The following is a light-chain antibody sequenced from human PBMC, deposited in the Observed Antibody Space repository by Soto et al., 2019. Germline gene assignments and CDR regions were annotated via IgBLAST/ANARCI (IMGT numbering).Light chain of an antibody. CDR2: GAS. CDR3: QQFGRSPL. Sequence: EIVLTQSPGTLSLSPGERATLSCRASQSVSSSYLAWYQQKPGQAPRLLIYGASSRATGIPDRFSDSGSGTDFTLTISRLEPEDFAVYYCQQFGRSPLFGQGTRLEIK. V-gene: IGKV3-20*01. J-gene: IGKJ5*01. CDR1: QSVSSSY.